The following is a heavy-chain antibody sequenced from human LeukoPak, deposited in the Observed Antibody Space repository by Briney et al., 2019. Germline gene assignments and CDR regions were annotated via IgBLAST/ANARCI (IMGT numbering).Heavy chain of an antibody. CDR2: INSDGSST. Sequence: GGSLRLFCAASGFTFSSYWMHWDRQAPGKGLMWVSRINSDGSSTSYADSVKGRFTISRDNAKNTLYLQMNSLRAEDTAVYYCAVPTTTETTDYFDYWGQGTLVTVSS. V-gene: IGHV3-74*01. CDR3: AVPTTTETTDYFDY. D-gene: IGHD4-17*01. CDR1: GFTFSSYW. J-gene: IGHJ4*02.